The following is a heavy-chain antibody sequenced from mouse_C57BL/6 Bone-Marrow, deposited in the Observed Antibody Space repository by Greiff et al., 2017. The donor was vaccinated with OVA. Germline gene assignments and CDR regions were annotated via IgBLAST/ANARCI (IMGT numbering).Heavy chain of an antibody. Sequence: QVQLQQPGAELVRPGTSVKISCKASGYAFSSSWMNWVKQRPGKGLEWIGRIYPGDGDTNYNGKFKGKATLTADKSSSTAYMQLSSLTSEDSAVYFCGYGSSYFDYWGQGTTLTVSS. D-gene: IGHD1-1*01. V-gene: IGHV1-82*01. CDR1: GYAFSSSW. CDR2: IYPGDGDT. CDR3: GYGSSYFDY. J-gene: IGHJ2*01.